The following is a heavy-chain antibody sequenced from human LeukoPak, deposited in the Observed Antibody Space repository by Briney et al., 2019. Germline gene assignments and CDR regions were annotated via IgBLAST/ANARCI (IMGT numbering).Heavy chain of an antibody. CDR2: MHPKNGGT. J-gene: IGHJ4*02. V-gene: IGHV1-2*02. Sequence: ASVKVSCKASGYTFTGYYIHWARQAPGQGFEWMGWMHPKNGGTNYAQKFQGRVTMTRDTSISTAYMELTRLTSDDTAVFYCARDDSRDDDNAFDYWGQGTLVTVSS. CDR3: ARDDSRDDDNAFDY. D-gene: IGHD5-24*01. CDR1: GYTFTGYY.